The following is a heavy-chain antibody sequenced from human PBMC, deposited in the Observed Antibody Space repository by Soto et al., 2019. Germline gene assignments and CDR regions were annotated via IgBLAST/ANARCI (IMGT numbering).Heavy chain of an antibody. Sequence: PSETLSLTCAVSGGPISSGGYSWSWIRQPPGKGLEWIGYIYHSGSTYYNPSLKSRVTISVDRSKNQFSLKLSSVTAADTAVYYCARGIGGYCSSTSCYKGALDWFDPWGQGTLVTVSS. V-gene: IGHV4-30-2*01. CDR2: IYHSGST. D-gene: IGHD2-2*02. CDR3: ARGIGGYCSSTSCYKGALDWFDP. CDR1: GGPISSGGYS. J-gene: IGHJ5*02.